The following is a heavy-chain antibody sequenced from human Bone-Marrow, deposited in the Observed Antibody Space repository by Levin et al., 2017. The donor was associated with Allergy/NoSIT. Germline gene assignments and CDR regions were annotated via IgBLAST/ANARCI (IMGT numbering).Heavy chain of an antibody. D-gene: IGHD2-2*02. CDR1: GYTFTSYG. Sequence: ASVKVSCKASGYTFTSYGISWVRQAPGQGLEWMGWISAYNGNTNYAQKLQGRVTMTTDTSTSTAYMELRSLRSDDTAVYYCAGGGVVPAAIAYYGMDVWGQGTTVTVSS. V-gene: IGHV1-18*01. J-gene: IGHJ6*02. CDR3: AGGGVVPAAIAYYGMDV. CDR2: ISAYNGNT.